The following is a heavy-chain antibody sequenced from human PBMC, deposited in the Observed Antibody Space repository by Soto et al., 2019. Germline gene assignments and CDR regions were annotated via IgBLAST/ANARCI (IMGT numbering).Heavy chain of an antibody. CDR1: GYSISSGSY. Sequence: PSETLSLTCTVPGYSISSGSYWAWIRKPPGKGPEWIASIYHGGTTFYNPSLKSRITISVDTSNNQFSLKLTSVTAADTAVYYCARVHVMVVAGSTFDYWGHGTLVTVSS. J-gene: IGHJ4*01. CDR3: ARVHVMVVAGSTFDY. V-gene: IGHV4-38-2*02. D-gene: IGHD6-19*01. CDR2: IYHGGTT.